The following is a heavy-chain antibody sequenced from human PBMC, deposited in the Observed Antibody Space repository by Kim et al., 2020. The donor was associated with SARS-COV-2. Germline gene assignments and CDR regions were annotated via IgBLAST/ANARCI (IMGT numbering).Heavy chain of an antibody. Sequence: SETLSLTCAVYGGSFSGYYWSWIRQPPGKGLEWIGEINHSGSTNYNPSLKSRVTISVDTSTNQFSLKPSTVTAADTAVYYCARERGLWFGEGKNNWFDPSGHGTLGTVSS. CDR2: INHSGST. V-gene: IGHV4-34*01. D-gene: IGHD3-10*01. CDR3: ARERGLWFGEGKNNWFDP. CDR1: GGSFSGYY. J-gene: IGHJ5*02.